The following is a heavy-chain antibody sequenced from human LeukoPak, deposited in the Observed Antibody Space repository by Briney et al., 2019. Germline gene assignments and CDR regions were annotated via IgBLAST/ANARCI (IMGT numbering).Heavy chain of an antibody. Sequence: ASVKVSCKASGYTFTSYYMHWVRQAPGQALEWMGIINPSRDSTSYAQKFQGRVTMTEDTSTDTAYMELSSLRSEDTAVYYCATGGLYCGGDCQTNGPNDAFDIWGQGTMVTVSS. CDR2: INPSRDST. CDR1: GYTFTSYY. CDR3: ATGGLYCGGDCQTNGPNDAFDI. V-gene: IGHV1-46*01. J-gene: IGHJ3*02. D-gene: IGHD2-21*02.